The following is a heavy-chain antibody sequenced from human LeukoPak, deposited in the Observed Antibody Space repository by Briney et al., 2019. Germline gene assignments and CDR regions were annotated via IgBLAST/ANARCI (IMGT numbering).Heavy chain of an antibody. V-gene: IGHV3-15*01. CDR2: IKSEVHGGTA. CDR3: ASDGTYDFWSGKPTV. D-gene: IGHD3-3*01. Sequence: GGSLRLSCAASGFTFRNVWMSWVRQAPGKGLEWVGRIKSEVHGGTADYAAPVRGRFTISRDDSEDTMYLQMNSLRTEDTAVYYCASDGTYDFWSGKPTVWGQGTTVTVSS. CDR1: GFTFRNVW. J-gene: IGHJ6*02.